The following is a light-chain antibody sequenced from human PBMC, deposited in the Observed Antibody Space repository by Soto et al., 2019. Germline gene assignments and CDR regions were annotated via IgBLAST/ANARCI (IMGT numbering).Light chain of an antibody. CDR3: SSYTTINTVVV. CDR1: TSDIGAYNY. CDR2: DVT. J-gene: IGLJ3*02. Sequence: QSALTQPASVSVSPGQSITFSCTGTTSDIGAYNYVSWYQHHPGKAPKLLIYDVTDRPSGVSDRFSGSKSGTTASLTISGLQAEDEADYFCSSYTTINTVVVFGGGTKLTVL. V-gene: IGLV2-14*03.